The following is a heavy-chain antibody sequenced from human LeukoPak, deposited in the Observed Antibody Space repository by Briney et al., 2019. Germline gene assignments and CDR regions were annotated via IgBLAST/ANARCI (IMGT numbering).Heavy chain of an antibody. J-gene: IGHJ6*03. CDR1: GFIFSGYG. V-gene: IGHV3-30*02. Sequence: GESLTPSSAASGFIFSGYGMDWVRQAPGSGMEWVAFIHYDGAKSYYADSVKGRFTISRDNSKNTLYLQMNSLRAEDTAVYYCAKDRRYYYYYMDVWGKGTTVTVSS. CDR2: IHYDGAKS. CDR3: AKDRRYYYYYMDV.